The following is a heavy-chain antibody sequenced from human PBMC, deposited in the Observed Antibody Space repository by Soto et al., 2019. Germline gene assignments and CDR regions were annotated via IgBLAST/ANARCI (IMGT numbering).Heavy chain of an antibody. Sequence: PSETLSLTCAVSGGSISSGGYSWSWIRQPPGKGLEWIGYSYHSWSTYYNPSLKSRVTISVERSKNQFSLKLSSVTAADTAVYYCARDQGPPGHAFDIWGQGTMVTVS. CDR2: SYHSWST. J-gene: IGHJ3*02. CDR3: ARDQGPPGHAFDI. CDR1: GGSISSGGYS. V-gene: IGHV4-30-2*01.